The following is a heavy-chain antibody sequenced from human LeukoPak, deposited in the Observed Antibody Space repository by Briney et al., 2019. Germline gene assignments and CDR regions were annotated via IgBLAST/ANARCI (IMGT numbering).Heavy chain of an antibody. Sequence: GASVKVSCKASGYTFASYDINWVRQATGQGLEWMGWMNPNSGNTGYAQKFQGRVTMTRNTSISTAYMELSSLRSEDTAVYYCARGYGSGTYNWFDPWGQGTLVTVSS. D-gene: IGHD3-10*01. V-gene: IGHV1-8*01. CDR1: GYTFASYD. CDR3: ARGYGSGTYNWFDP. CDR2: MNPNSGNT. J-gene: IGHJ5*02.